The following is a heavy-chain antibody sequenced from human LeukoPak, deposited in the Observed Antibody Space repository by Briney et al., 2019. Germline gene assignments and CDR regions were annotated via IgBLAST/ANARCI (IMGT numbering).Heavy chain of an antibody. D-gene: IGHD4-17*01. J-gene: IGHJ6*04. CDR1: GGSFSGYY. CDR2: INHSGST. Sequence: SETLSLTCAVYGGSFSGYYWSWIRQPPGKGLEWIGEINHSGSTNYNPSLKSRVTISVDTSKNQFSLKLSSVTAADTAVYYCAREGYGDYYGMDVWGKGTTVTVSS. V-gene: IGHV4-34*01. CDR3: AREGYGDYYGMDV.